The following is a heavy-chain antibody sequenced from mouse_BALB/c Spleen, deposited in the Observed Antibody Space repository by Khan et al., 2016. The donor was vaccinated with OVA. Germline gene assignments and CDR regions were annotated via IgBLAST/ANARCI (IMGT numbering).Heavy chain of an antibody. J-gene: IGHJ2*01. CDR2: TNPTNGRT. CDR1: GYTFTSYW. Sequence: QVQLQQSGAELVKAGASVKMSCKASGYTFTSYWMHWVKQRLGQGLEWFAETNPTNGRTYYNEKFKSKATLTVDNSSSTAYMLLSGTTFEDSAVYYWARIKKIVATYFDYWGQGTTLTVSS. CDR3: ARIKKIVATYFDY. V-gene: IGHV1S81*02. D-gene: IGHD1-1*01.